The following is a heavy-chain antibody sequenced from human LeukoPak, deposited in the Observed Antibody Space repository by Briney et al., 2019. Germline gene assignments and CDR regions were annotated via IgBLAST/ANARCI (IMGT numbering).Heavy chain of an antibody. CDR1: GGSISSGDYY. D-gene: IGHD3-16*02. Sequence: PSETLSLTCTVSGGSISSGDYYWSWIRQPPGKGLEWIGYIYYSGSTYYSPSLKSRVTISVDTSKNQFSLKLCSVTAADTAVYYCARVHDYVWGSYRYYYFDYWGQGTLVTVSS. V-gene: IGHV4-30-4*01. CDR3: ARVHDYVWGSYRYYYFDY. J-gene: IGHJ4*02. CDR2: IYYSGST.